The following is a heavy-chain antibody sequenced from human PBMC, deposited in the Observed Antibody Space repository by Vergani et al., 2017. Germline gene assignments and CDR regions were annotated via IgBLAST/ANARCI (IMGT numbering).Heavy chain of an antibody. Sequence: EVQLVESGGGLVQPGGSLTLSCAASGFTFSGSALHWVRQTSGKELEWIVLIRDKTYNYATAYAVSVKGRFIISRDDSKKTAYLQMNRLTIEDTAVYYCYYDFWAGYESADVWGKGTTVTVSA. V-gene: IGHV3-73*02. CDR3: YYDFWAGYESADV. J-gene: IGHJ6*04. D-gene: IGHD3-3*01. CDR2: IRDKTYNYAT. CDR1: GFTFSGSA.